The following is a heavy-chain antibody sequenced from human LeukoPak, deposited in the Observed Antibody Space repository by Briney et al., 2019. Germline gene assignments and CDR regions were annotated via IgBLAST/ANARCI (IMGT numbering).Heavy chain of an antibody. J-gene: IGHJ1*01. V-gene: IGHV4-61*02. CDR1: GGSISSSNYY. CDR3: ARGDDILTGYFPEYFQH. Sequence: SETLSLTCTVSGGSISSSNYYWSWIRQPAGKGLEWIGRIYTSGSTNYNPSLKSRVSISVDTSENQFSLKLSSVTAADTAVYFCARGDDILTGYFPEYFQHWGQGTLVTVSS. CDR2: IYTSGST. D-gene: IGHD3-9*01.